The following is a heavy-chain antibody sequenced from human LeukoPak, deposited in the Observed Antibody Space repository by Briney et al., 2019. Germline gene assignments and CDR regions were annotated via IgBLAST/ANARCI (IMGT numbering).Heavy chain of an antibody. Sequence: GGSLRLSCAASGFTFSSYSMNWVRQAPGKGLEWVSSISSSSSYIYYADSVKGRFTISRDNAENSLYLQMNSLRAEDTAVYYCASTPRYCSGGSCFFYFDYWGQGTLVTVSS. CDR2: ISSSSSYI. D-gene: IGHD2-15*01. J-gene: IGHJ4*02. CDR3: ASTPRYCSGGSCFFYFDY. V-gene: IGHV3-21*01. CDR1: GFTFSSYS.